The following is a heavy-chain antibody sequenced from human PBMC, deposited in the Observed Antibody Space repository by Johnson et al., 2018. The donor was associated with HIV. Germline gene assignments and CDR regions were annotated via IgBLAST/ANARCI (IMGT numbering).Heavy chain of an antibody. CDR2: ISWNGGST. CDR3: AKDRGAAGDDAFDI. V-gene: IGHV3-43D*04. Sequence: VQLVESGGGLVQPGGSLRLSCAASGFSFDDYTMHWVRQAPGKGLEWVSLISWNGGSTCYADSVKGRFTISRYNTKNSLYLQMNSLRAEDTALYYCAKDRGAAGDDAFDIWGQGTMVTVSS. D-gene: IGHD6-13*01. CDR1: GFSFDDYT. J-gene: IGHJ3*02.